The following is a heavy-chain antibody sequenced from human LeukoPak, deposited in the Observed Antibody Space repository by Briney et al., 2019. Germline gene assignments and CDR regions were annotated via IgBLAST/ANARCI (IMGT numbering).Heavy chain of an antibody. CDR3: AATYYYDGSGDY. Sequence: TGGSLRLSCAASGFTFSSYGMHWVRQAPGKGLEWVALIWYDGSNKYYADSVKGRFTISRDNSKNTLYLQMNSLRTEDTAVYYCAATYYYDGSGDYWGQGTLVTVSS. D-gene: IGHD3-22*01. J-gene: IGHJ4*02. CDR2: IWYDGSNK. CDR1: GFTFSSYG. V-gene: IGHV3-33*01.